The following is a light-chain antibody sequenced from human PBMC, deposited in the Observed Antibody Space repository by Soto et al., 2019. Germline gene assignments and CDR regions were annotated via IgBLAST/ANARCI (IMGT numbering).Light chain of an antibody. V-gene: IGKV3-15*01. CDR3: QQYNDGPQLT. Sequence: EIVMTQSPATLSVSPGERATLSCRASQSVSSNLAWYQQQPGQAPRLLIHGASTRATDIPARFSASGTGTEIYLTISGLQSEDYAVYYCQQYNDGPQLTFVGGTRGEIK. CDR1: QSVSSN. J-gene: IGKJ4*01. CDR2: GAS.